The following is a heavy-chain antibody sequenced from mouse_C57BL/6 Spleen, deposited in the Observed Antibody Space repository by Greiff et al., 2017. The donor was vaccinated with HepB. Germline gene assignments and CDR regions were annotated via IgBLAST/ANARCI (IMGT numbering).Heavy chain of an antibody. CDR1: GFNIKDDY. V-gene: IGHV14-4*01. Sequence: VQLKQSGAELVRPGASVKLSCTASGFNIKDDYMHWVKQRPEQGLEWIGWIDPENGDTEYASKFQGKATITADTSSNTAYLQLSSLTSEDTAVYYCTTATVVDYWGQGTSVTVSS. D-gene: IGHD1-1*01. CDR3: TTATVVDY. CDR2: IDPENGDT. J-gene: IGHJ4*01.